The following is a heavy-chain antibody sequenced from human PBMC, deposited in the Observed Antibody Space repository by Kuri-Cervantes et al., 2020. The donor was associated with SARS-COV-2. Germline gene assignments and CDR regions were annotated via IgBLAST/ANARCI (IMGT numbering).Heavy chain of an antibody. V-gene: IGHV3-30*18. CDR1: GFNFSRTD. Sequence: GGSLRLSCAASGFNFSRTDMHWVRQAPGKGLEWVAVISHDGKNKKCIASGKGRFTISRDNSQNTLYLHMKSLRSEDTAMYYCAKGGDFWSGFTYFDSCGPGTLVTVSS. CDR3: AKGGDFWSGFTYFDS. D-gene: IGHD3-3*01. J-gene: IGHJ4*02. CDR2: ISHDGKNK.